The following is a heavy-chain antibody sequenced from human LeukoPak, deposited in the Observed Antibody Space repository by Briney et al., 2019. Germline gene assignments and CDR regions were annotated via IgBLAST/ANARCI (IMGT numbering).Heavy chain of an antibody. CDR2: IYYSGST. CDR1: GGSISSYY. J-gene: IGHJ5*02. CDR3: ARAGLRGNWFDP. V-gene: IGHV4-59*01. Sequence: PSETLSLTCTVSGGSISSYYWSWIRQPPGKGLEWIGYIYYSGSTNYNPSLKSRVTISVDTSKNQFSLKLSSVTAADTAVYYCARAGLRGNWFDPWGQGTLVTVSS.